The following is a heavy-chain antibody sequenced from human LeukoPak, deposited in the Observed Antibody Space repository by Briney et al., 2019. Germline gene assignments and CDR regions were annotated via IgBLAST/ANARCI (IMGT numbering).Heavy chain of an antibody. CDR3: ASRTRWLQWGTFDY. CDR2: INHSGST. D-gene: IGHD5-24*01. J-gene: IGHJ4*02. Sequence: PSETLSLTCAVYGGSFSYYYWSWIRQPPGKTLEWIGEINHSGSTNYNPSLKSRVTISVDTSKNQFSLKLSSVTAADTAVYYCASRTRWLQWGTFDYWGQGTLVTVSS. V-gene: IGHV4-34*01. CDR1: GGSFSYYY.